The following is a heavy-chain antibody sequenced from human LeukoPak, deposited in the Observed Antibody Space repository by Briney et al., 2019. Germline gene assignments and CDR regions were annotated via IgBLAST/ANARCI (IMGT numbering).Heavy chain of an antibody. CDR1: GFTFNNYA. D-gene: IGHD3-10*01. V-gene: IGHV3-23*01. CDR2: ISGSGANT. Sequence: GGSLRLSCAASGFTFNNYAMSWVRQAPGKGLEWVSAISGSGANTYDIDSVKGRFTISRDNSKSTLYLQISSLRAEDTAVYYCANDSGSTMVRGVMYFDYWGQGTLVTVSS. CDR3: ANDSGSTMVRGVMYFDY. J-gene: IGHJ4*02.